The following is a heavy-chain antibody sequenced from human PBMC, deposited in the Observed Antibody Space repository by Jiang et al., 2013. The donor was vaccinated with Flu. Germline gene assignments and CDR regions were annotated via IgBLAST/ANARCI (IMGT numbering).Heavy chain of an antibody. D-gene: IGHD2-15*01. CDR1: GYSFTSYW. Sequence: GAEVKKPGESLKISCKGSGYSFTSYWIGWVRQMPGKGLEWMGIIYPGDSDTRYSPSFQGQVTISADKSISTAYLQWSSLKASDTAMYYCARTPALTSLTVVVVAATLDAFDIWGQGTMVTSLQ. CDR2: IYPGDSDT. V-gene: IGHV5-51*01. J-gene: IGHJ3*02. CDR3: ARTPALTSLTVVVVAATLDAFDI.